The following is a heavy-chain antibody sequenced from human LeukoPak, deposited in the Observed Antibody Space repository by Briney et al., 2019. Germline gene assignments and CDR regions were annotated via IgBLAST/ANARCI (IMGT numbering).Heavy chain of an antibody. CDR1: GFTFSDYY. D-gene: IGHD1-1*01. Sequence: NTGGSLRLSCAASGFTFSDYYMSWIRQAPGKGLEWVSYISSSGSTIYYADSVKGRFTISRDNAKNSLYLQMNRLRAEDTAVYYCARDINWNDGGVSDYWGQGTLVTVSS. CDR3: ARDINWNDGGVSDY. CDR2: ISSSGSTI. V-gene: IGHV3-11*01. J-gene: IGHJ4*02.